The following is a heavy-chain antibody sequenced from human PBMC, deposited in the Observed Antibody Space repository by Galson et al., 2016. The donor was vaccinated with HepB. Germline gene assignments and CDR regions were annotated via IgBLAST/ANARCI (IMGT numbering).Heavy chain of an antibody. CDR3: AIDVQYRFDS. J-gene: IGHJ4*02. CDR2: ISTYSGNT. D-gene: IGHD2/OR15-2a*01. CDR1: GYTFTTYG. Sequence: SVKVSCKASGYTFTTYGISWVRQAPGQGLEWMGWISTYSGNTEYAQKFQGGLALTTDSSTTTAYMELRSLRFDDTALYYGAIDVQYRFDSWGQGTLVTVSS. V-gene: IGHV1-18*01.